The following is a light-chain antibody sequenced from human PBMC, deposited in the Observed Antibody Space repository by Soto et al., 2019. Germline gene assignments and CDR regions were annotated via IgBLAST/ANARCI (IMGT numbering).Light chain of an antibody. J-gene: IGKJ1*01. Sequence: DGQMTHSPSTLSGSLEDRGTITCRASQTISSWLAWYQQKPGKAPKLLIYKASTLKSGVPSRFSGSGSGTEFTLTISSLQPDDFATYYCQHYNSYSEAFGQGTKVDI. CDR2: KAS. CDR3: QHYNSYSEA. V-gene: IGKV1-5*03. CDR1: QTISSW.